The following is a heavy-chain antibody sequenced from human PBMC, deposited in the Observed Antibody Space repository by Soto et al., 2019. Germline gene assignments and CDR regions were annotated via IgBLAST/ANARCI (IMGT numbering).Heavy chain of an antibody. CDR1: GASISSGGYH. CDR3: ARGDSTSTPYWYFDL. J-gene: IGHJ2*01. Sequence: QVQLQESGPGLAKPSQTLSLTCSVSGASISSGGYHWTWIRQRPGRGLEWIGYTYYTGSTYYHPSLKSRVTISEDTSKNQFSLHLNSVTAADTAISYCARGDSTSTPYWYFDLWGRGTLVTVSS. V-gene: IGHV4-31*03. CDR2: TYYTGST. D-gene: IGHD5-18*01.